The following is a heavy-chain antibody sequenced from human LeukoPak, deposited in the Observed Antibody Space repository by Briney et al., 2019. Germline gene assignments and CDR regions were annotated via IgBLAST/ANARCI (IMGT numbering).Heavy chain of an antibody. V-gene: IGHV4-59*08. CDR2: IYYSGGT. CDR1: GGSISRYY. Sequence: SETLSLTCTLSGGSISRYYWSWIGQPPGKGLEWSGYIYYSGGTNYNPSLKSRVTISVDTSKNQCSLNLSSVTAADRAVYYCARHTSDYGDHGGVDYWGQGTLVTVCS. J-gene: IGHJ4*02. CDR3: ARHTSDYGDHGGVDY. D-gene: IGHD4-17*01.